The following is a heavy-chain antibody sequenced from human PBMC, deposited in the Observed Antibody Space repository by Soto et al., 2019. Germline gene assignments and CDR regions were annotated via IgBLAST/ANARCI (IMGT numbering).Heavy chain of an antibody. CDR1: GGSISSSNW. CDR2: IYHSGST. Sequence: XGTLTRTCAVSGGSISSSNWWSCVRQPPGKGLEWIGEIYHSGSTNYNPSLKSRVTISVDKSKNQFSLKLSSVTAADTAVYYCARAPWEGFLEWFYGMDVWGQGTTVTVSS. D-gene: IGHD3-3*01. CDR3: ARAPWEGFLEWFYGMDV. J-gene: IGHJ6*02. V-gene: IGHV4-4*02.